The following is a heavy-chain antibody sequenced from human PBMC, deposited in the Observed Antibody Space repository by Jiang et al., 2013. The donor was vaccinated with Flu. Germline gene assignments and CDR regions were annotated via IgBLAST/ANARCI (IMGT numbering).Heavy chain of an antibody. CDR2: IPYDGEKR. D-gene: IGHD6-19*01. Sequence: RLSCTASGFAFSTHAMHWVRQSPGKGLEWLAVIPYDGEKRYYADSVKGRFTISRDNSRNTLDLLMNRLRPEDTAVYFCVRDAGYSTGWYPSDYWGQGTLVRVSS. V-gene: IGHV3-30*04. CDR1: GFAFSTHA. J-gene: IGHJ4*02. CDR3: VRDAGYSTGWYPSDY.